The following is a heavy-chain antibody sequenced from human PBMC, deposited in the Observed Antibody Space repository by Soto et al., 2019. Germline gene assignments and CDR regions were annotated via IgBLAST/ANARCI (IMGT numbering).Heavy chain of an antibody. Sequence: PSETLSLTCTVSGGSISNFYWSWIRQPPGKGLECIGYIYYSGSTNYNPSLKSRVTISVDTSKNQFSLKLSSLTAADTAVYYCARIGYSSGWYLFDYWGQGTLVTVSS. J-gene: IGHJ4*02. V-gene: IGHV4-59*01. CDR1: GGSISNFY. CDR3: ARIGYSSGWYLFDY. CDR2: IYYSGST. D-gene: IGHD6-19*01.